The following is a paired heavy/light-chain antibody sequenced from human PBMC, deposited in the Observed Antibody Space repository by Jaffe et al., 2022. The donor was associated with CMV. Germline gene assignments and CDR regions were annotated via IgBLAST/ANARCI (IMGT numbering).Heavy chain of an antibody. J-gene: IGHJ4*02. CDR1: GFTFSIYN. V-gene: IGHV3-48*02. CDR3: ARRGSYVIDY. D-gene: IGHD1-26*01. Sequence: EVQLVESGGGLVPPGGSLRLSCAASGFTFSIYNMNWVRQAPGKGLEWVSYISNSGSTIYYADSVKGRFTISRDNAKNSLYLQMNSLRDEDTAVYYCARRGSYVIDYWGQGTLVTVSS. CDR2: ISNSGSTI.
Light chain of an antibody. CDR1: QSVSSSY. J-gene: IGKJ1*01. CDR2: GSS. V-gene: IGKV3-20*01. Sequence: EIVLTQSPGTLSLSPGGRATLSCRASQSVSSSYLAWYQQKPGQAPRLLIYGSSSRATGIPDRFSGSGSGTDFTLTISRLEPEDFAVYYCQQYGTSPWTFGQGTKVEIK. CDR3: QQYGTSPWT.